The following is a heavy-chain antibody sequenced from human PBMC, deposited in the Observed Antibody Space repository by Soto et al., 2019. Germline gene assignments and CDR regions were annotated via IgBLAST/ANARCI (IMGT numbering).Heavy chain of an antibody. J-gene: IGHJ5*02. CDR3: ARQPLRGGVWFDP. CDR2: IYYSGST. Sequence: QVQLQESGPGLVKPSQTLSLTCTVSGGSISSGGYYWSWIRQHPGKGLEWIGYIYYSGSTYYNPSLKSRVTISVDTYKNLFSLKLSSVTAADTAVYYCARQPLRGGVWFDPWGQGTLVTVSS. V-gene: IGHV4-31*03. D-gene: IGHD3-10*01. CDR1: GGSISSGGYY.